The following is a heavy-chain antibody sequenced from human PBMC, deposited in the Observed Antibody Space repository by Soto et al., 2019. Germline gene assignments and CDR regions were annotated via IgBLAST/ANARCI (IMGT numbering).Heavy chain of an antibody. CDR2: IYNSGSA. J-gene: IGHJ5*02. CDR3: ARYRWLRASFSWFAP. D-gene: IGHD5-12*01. CDR1: GGSITSAGDL. Sequence: SQTLSLTCTVTGGSITSAGDLWAWLRQHPGKGLEWIGYIYNSGSAYYNPSLRSRATMSVDTSQNHFSLRLRSVTAADTAVYYCARYRWLRASFSWFAPRAQGTLVTVSA. V-gene: IGHV4-31*03.